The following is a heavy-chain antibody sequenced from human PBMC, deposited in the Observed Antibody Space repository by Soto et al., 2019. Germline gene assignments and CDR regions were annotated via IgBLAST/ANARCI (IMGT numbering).Heavy chain of an antibody. CDR1: GFTFSSYA. CDR3: AKEQRRLIAARPRYFDY. Sequence: EVQLLESGGGLVQPGGSLRLSCAASGFTFSSYAMSWVRQAPGKGLEWVSAISGSGGSTYYADSVKGRFTISRDNSKNTLYLQMNSLRAEDTAVYYCAKEQRRLIAARPRYFDYWGQGTLVTVSS. J-gene: IGHJ4*02. V-gene: IGHV3-23*01. CDR2: ISGSGGST. D-gene: IGHD6-6*01.